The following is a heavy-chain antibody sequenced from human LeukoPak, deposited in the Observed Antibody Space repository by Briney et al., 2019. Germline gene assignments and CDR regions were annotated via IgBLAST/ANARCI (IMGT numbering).Heavy chain of an antibody. CDR1: GFTFSSYG. CDR3: AIIPGPYDSSGYPPLDY. Sequence: GGSLRLSCAASGFTFSSYGMHWVRQAPGKGLGWVAFIRYDGSNKYYADSVKGRFTISRDNSKNTLYLQMNSLRAEDTAVYYCAIIPGPYDSSGYPPLDYWGQGTLVTVSS. J-gene: IGHJ4*02. D-gene: IGHD3-22*01. CDR2: IRYDGSNK. V-gene: IGHV3-30*02.